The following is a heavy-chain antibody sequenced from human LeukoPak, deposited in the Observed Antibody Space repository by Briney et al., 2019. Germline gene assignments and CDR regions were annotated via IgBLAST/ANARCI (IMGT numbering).Heavy chain of an antibody. CDR1: GGSINTYY. CDR3: ARHLGPGGAFDI. Sequence: SETLSLTCSVSGGSINTYYWCWIRQPPGKELEWIGYIYYSGSTNYNPSLKSRVTISVDTSKNQFSLKLSSVTAADTAVYYCARHLGPGGAFDIWGQGTMVTVSS. CDR2: IYYSGST. V-gene: IGHV4-59*08. J-gene: IGHJ3*02. D-gene: IGHD1-26*01.